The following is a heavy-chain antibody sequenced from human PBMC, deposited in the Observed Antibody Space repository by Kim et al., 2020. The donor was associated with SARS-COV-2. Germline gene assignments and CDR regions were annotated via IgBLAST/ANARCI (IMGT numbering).Heavy chain of an antibody. CDR2: INHSGST. CDR3: ARVYRYSGSYWGFEYFQH. D-gene: IGHD1-26*01. V-gene: IGHV4-34*01. Sequence: SETLSLTCAVYGGSFSGYYWSWIRQPPGKGLEWIGEINHSGSTNYNPSLKSRVTISVDTSKNQFSLKLSSVTAADTAVYYCARVYRYSGSYWGFEYFQHWGQGTLVTVSS. CDR1: GGSFSGYY. J-gene: IGHJ1*01.